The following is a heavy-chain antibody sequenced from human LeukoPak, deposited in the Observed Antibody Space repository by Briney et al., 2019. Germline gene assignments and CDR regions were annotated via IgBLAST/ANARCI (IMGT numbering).Heavy chain of an antibody. CDR3: ARDSVTGGI. CDR1: GSTFSSYA. Sequence: GGSLRLSCAASGSTFSSYAMHWVRQAPGKGLEWVAVISYDGSNKYYADSVKGRFTISRDNSKNTLYLQMNSLRAEDTAVYYCARDSVTGGIWGQGTMVTVSS. D-gene: IGHD1-26*01. V-gene: IGHV3-30*01. CDR2: ISYDGSNK. J-gene: IGHJ3*02.